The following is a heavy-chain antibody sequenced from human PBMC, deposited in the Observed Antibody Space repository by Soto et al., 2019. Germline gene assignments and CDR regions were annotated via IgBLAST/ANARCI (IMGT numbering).Heavy chain of an antibody. V-gene: IGHV4-31*03. CDR3: ARDRATYYDILTGYGDAFDI. CDR1: GGSISSGGYY. Sequence: SETLSLTCTVSGGSISSGGYYWSWIRQHPGKGLEWIGYIYYSGSTYYNPSLRSRVTISVDTSKNEFSLKLSSVTAADTAVFYCARDRATYYDILTGYGDAFDIRGQGTMVT. J-gene: IGHJ3*02. CDR2: IYYSGST. D-gene: IGHD3-9*01.